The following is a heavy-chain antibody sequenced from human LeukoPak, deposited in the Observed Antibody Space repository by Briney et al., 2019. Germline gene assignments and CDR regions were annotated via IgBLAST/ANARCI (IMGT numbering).Heavy chain of an antibody. CDR3: AREGFYGSGSYYRRGFDY. Sequence: GGSLRLSCAASGFTFSNYAMSWVRQAPGKGLEWASAISGSGGYTVHADSVKGRFTISRDNSKNTLYLQVNSLRVEDTAVYYCAREGFYGSGSYYRRGFDYWGQGTLVTVSS. CDR2: ISGSGGYT. CDR1: GFTFSNYA. J-gene: IGHJ4*02. V-gene: IGHV3-23*01. D-gene: IGHD3-10*01.